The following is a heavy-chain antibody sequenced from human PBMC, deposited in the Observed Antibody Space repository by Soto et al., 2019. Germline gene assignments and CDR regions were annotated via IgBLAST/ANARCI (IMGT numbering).Heavy chain of an antibody. D-gene: IGHD6-13*01. V-gene: IGHV1-69*01. CDR3: ARVGHSTNDGMAV. J-gene: IGHJ6*02. CDR1: GGTFSSYP. Sequence: QVQLVQSGAEVTKPGSSVKVSCEASGGTFSSYPINWVRQAPGQGLEWMGGLIPFFGTSDYAQKFQGRVTITADESTSTAYMELRSLRSEDTAVYYCARVGHSTNDGMAVWGQGTTGTVSS. CDR2: LIPFFGTS.